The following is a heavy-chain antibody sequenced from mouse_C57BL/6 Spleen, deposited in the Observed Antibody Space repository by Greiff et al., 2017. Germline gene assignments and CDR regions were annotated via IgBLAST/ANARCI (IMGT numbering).Heavy chain of an antibody. CDR3: VRTGGGSFAC. Sequence: EVTLVESGGGLVQPKGSLKLSCAASGFTFNTYAMHWVRQAPGKGLEWVARIRRKSSNYATYSADSVKDRFTNSRDSSQRMLYLQKNNLKDEDTTMYFCVRTGGGSFACWGQGTLVTVSA. V-gene: IGHV10-3*01. CDR1: GFTFNTYA. D-gene: IGHD1-1*02. CDR2: IRRKSSNYAT. J-gene: IGHJ3*01.